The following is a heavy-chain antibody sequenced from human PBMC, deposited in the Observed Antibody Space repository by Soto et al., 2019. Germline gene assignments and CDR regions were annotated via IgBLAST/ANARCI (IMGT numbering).Heavy chain of an antibody. D-gene: IGHD5-18*01. J-gene: IGHJ4*02. CDR1: GLTFNSYA. CDR3: AKIPPGYSYGYFYFDY. V-gene: IGHV3-23*01. CDR2: ISGGGGGT. Sequence: EVQLLESGGGLVQPGGSLRLSCAASGLTFNSYAMSWVRQAPGKGLEWVSGISGGGGGTYYADSVKGRFTISRDNSKNTLYLQMNSLRAEDTAVYYCAKIPPGYSYGYFYFDYWGQGTLVTVSS.